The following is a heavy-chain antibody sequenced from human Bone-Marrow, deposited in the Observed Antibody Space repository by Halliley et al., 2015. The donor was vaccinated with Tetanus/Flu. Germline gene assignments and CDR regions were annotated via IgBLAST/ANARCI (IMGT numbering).Heavy chain of an antibody. V-gene: IGHV1-18*01. Sequence: QLVQSGAEVKKPGASMKVSCKASGYSFNDYGITWMRQAPGQGPEWMGWISAYNGNTKYSERLQGRLIMTTDTSTSTAYMELRSRGSNDTAVCYCARGQAGGPFGASDYWGQGALVTVSS. CDR3: ARGQAGGPFGASDY. CDR2: ISAYNGNT. CDR1: GYSFNDYG. D-gene: IGHD3-16*01. J-gene: IGHJ4*02.